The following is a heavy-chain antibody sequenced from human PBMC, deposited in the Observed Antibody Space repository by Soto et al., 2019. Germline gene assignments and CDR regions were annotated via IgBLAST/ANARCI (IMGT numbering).Heavy chain of an antibody. CDR1: GFSFSSYA. CDR2: ISGSGATT. D-gene: IGHD4-17*01. CDR3: TKDVGVDYGDPLYFFDY. J-gene: IGHJ4*02. Sequence: DVQLLESGGGLVQPGGSLRLSCAASGFSFSSYAMSWVRQAPGTGLEWVSVISGSGATTFYRESVKGRFTISKDNSKNTVSLQLNSLRAEETALYYGTKDVGVDYGDPLYFFDYWGQGALVIVSS. V-gene: IGHV3-23*01.